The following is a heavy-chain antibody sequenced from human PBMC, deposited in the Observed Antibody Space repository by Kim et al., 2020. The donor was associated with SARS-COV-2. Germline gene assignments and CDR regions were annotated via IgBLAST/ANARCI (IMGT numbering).Heavy chain of an antibody. CDR1: GYTFTSYA. Sequence: ASVKVSCKASGYTFTSYAMHWVRQAPGQRLEWMGWIYVGNDNTKYSQKFQGRVTFTRDTSAGTAYMDLSSLTSEDTAVYYCSRASGNSGYYPNDYWGQGTLVTVSS. CDR3: SRASGNSGYYPNDY. V-gene: IGHV1-3*01. J-gene: IGHJ4*02. D-gene: IGHD3-22*01. CDR2: IYVGNDNT.